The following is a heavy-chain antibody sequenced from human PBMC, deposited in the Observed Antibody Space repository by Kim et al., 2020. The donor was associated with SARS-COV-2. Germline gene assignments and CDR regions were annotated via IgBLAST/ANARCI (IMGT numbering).Heavy chain of an antibody. D-gene: IGHD6-6*01. J-gene: IGHJ5*02. Sequence: SETLSLTCAVYGGSFSGYYWSWIRQPPGKGLEWIGEINHSGSTNYNPSLKSRVTISVDTSKNQFSLKLSSVTAADTAVYYCARVGVSYSSSSVSLRRFDPWGQGTLVTVSS. CDR1: GGSFSGYY. CDR3: ARVGVSYSSSSVSLRRFDP. V-gene: IGHV4-34*01. CDR2: INHSGST.